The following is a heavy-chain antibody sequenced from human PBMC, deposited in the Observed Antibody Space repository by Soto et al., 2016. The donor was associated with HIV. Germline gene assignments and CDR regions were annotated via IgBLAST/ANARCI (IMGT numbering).Heavy chain of an antibody. V-gene: IGHV3-66*01. Sequence: EVQLVESGGGLVQPGGSLRLSCAASGFTVSSNYISWVRQAPGKGLEWVSVIYSGGNTYYADSVKGRSTISSDNSKNILYLQMNILRAEDTAVYYCASPGVTLGGGRATLKYFFDSWGQGTLVTVSS. D-gene: IGHD2-15*01. J-gene: IGHJ4*02. CDR2: IYSGGNT. CDR3: ASPGVTLGGGRATLKYFFDS. CDR1: GFTVSSNY.